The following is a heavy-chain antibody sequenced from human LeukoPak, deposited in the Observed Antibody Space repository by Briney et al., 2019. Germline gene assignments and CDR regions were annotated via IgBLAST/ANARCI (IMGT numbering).Heavy chain of an antibody. CDR1: GGSISSSNW. Sequence: SETLSLTCAVSGGSISSSNWWSRVRQPPAKGLEWIGEIYHSGSTNYNPSLKRRVTISVDKSKNQFSLKLSSVTAADTAVYYCAREREYSSSSTGDAFDIWGQGTMVTVSS. CDR2: IYHSGST. D-gene: IGHD6-13*01. CDR3: AREREYSSSSTGDAFDI. J-gene: IGHJ3*02. V-gene: IGHV4-4*02.